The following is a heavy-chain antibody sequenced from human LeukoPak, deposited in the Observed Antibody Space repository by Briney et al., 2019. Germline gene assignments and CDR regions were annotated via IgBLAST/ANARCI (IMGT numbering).Heavy chain of an antibody. CDR3: ARPKYSSSWQIFDY. Sequence: GGSLRLSCAASGFTFSDHYMSWIRQAPGKGLEWVSYISSSGNTIYYADSVKGRFTISRDNAKNSLYLQMNSLRAEDTAVYYCARPKYSSSWQIFDYWGQGTLVTASS. V-gene: IGHV3-11*01. CDR1: GFTFSDHY. J-gene: IGHJ4*02. D-gene: IGHD6-13*01. CDR2: ISSSGNTI.